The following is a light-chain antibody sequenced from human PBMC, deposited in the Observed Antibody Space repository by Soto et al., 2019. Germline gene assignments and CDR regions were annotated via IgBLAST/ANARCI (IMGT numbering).Light chain of an antibody. V-gene: IGKV3-11*01. J-gene: IGKJ4*01. CDR1: QSVRSY. CDR2: DAT. CDR3: QQRYAWPPLT. Sequence: EIVLTQSPATLSLSPGEGATLSCRASQSVRSYLAWYQQKPGQAPRLLIYDATNRATDIPARFSGSGSGTDFTLTISSLEPEDFAVYYCQQRYAWPPLTFGGGTRVEIK.